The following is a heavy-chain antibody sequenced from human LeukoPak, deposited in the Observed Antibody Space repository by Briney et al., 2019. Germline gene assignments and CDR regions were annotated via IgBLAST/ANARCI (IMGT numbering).Heavy chain of an antibody. J-gene: IGHJ6*02. CDR1: GFTFDDYT. Sequence: GGSLRLSCAASGFTFDDYTMHWVRQAPGKGLEWVSRINSDGSSTSYADSVKGRFTISRDNAKNTLYLQMNSLRAEDTAVYYCARERFGEFGGMDVWGQGTTVTVSS. CDR2: INSDGSST. V-gene: IGHV3-74*01. CDR3: ARERFGEFGGMDV. D-gene: IGHD3-10*01.